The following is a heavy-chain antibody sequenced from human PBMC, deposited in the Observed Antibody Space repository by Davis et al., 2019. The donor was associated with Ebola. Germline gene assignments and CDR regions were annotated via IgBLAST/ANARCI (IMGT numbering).Heavy chain of an antibody. CDR1: GFTSALSGYT. V-gene: IGHV3-23*01. J-gene: IGHJ4*02. Sequence: PGGSLRLSCAGSGFTSALSGYTLSWVRQAPGPGLVSTSGIHETGAIFYYADSVRGRFTVSRDDFENTLNLQMNSLRVEDTAVYYCARWKIDHEYIEFWGQGTQVTVAA. D-gene: IGHD1-1*01. CDR2: IHETGAIF. CDR3: ARWKIDHEYIEF.